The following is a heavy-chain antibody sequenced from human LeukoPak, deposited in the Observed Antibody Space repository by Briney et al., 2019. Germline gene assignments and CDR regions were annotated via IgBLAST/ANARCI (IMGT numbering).Heavy chain of an antibody. D-gene: IGHD6-19*01. CDR1: GFTFSTYA. J-gene: IGHJ4*02. CDR2: ISGSGVRT. Sequence: PGGSLRLSCAASGFTFSTYAMNWVRQAPGKGLEWVSRISGSGVRTYYADSVKGRFTISRDNSKNTLYLQMNSLRAEDTAVYYCAKDSSPYGSGSPYYFDYWGQGTLVTVSS. V-gene: IGHV3-23*01. CDR3: AKDSSPYGSGSPYYFDY.